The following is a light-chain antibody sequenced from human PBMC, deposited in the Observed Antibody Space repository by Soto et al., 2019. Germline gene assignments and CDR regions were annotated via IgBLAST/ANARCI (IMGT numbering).Light chain of an antibody. J-gene: IGKJ5*01. Sequence: DIQMTQSPSTLSASVGARVTITCRASQSISSWLAWYQQKPGKAPKLMIYDASSLESGVPSRFSGSGSGTECTLTISSLQPDDVATYYCQQYNSYSITLGQGTRLEIK. CDR1: QSISSW. V-gene: IGKV1-5*01. CDR3: QQYNSYSIT. CDR2: DAS.